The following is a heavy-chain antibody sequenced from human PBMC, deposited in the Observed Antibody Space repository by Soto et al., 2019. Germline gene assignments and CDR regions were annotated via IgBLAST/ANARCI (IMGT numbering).Heavy chain of an antibody. V-gene: IGHV4-4*02. CDR1: GSSFTSNNW. Sequence: SETLSLTCAVSGSSFTSNNWWTWVRQPPGQGLEWIGEIYRTGSTNYNPSLKSRVTISLDKSENQFSLKVTSLTAADTAVYYCASRDPGTSVDYWGQGTLVTVSS. CDR2: IYRTGST. D-gene: IGHD1-7*01. CDR3: ASRDPGTSVDY. J-gene: IGHJ4*02.